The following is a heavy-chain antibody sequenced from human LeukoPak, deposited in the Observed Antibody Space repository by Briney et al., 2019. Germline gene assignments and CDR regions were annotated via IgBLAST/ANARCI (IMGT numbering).Heavy chain of an antibody. D-gene: IGHD6-13*01. J-gene: IGHJ4*02. CDR2: INPNSGGT. CDR3: ARAGYSSSWQSINYFDY. Sequence: AAVKVSCQPSGYTFTDYYMHWLRQAPGQGLDGMGWINPNSGGTNYAQKFQGRVTMTRDTSISTAYMELSRLRSDDTAVYYCARAGYSSSWQSINYFDYWGQGTLVTVSS. CDR1: GYTFTDYY. V-gene: IGHV1-2*02.